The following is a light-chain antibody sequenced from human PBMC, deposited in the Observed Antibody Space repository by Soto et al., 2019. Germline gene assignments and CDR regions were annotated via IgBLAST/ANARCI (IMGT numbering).Light chain of an antibody. CDR3: SSYTSSSTLSTYV. CDR1: SSGVSGYNY. V-gene: IGLV2-14*03. J-gene: IGLJ1*01. CDR2: DVS. Sequence: QSALTQPASVSGSPGQSITSSCTGTSSGVSGYNYVSWYQHHPGKAPKLMIYDVSNRPSGVSNRFSGSKSGNTASLIISGLQAEDEADYYCSSYTSSSTLSTYVFGTGTKVTVL.